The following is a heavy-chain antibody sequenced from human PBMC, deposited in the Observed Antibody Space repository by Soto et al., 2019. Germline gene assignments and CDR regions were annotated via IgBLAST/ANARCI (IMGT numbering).Heavy chain of an antibody. D-gene: IGHD4-4*01. CDR1: GFSLTTDGVG. J-gene: IGHJ4*02. V-gene: IGHV2-5*01. CDR2: VYWNDEK. Sequence: QITLKESGPTLVNPTQTLTLTCTFSGFSLTTDGVGVDWIRQPPGKALEWLGLVYWNDEKRYRPSLQSRLTITRDTSRNQVVLTMTNMDRVDTATYFCAHRTTVTSGLKWGQGTLVTVSS. CDR3: AHRTTVTSGLK.